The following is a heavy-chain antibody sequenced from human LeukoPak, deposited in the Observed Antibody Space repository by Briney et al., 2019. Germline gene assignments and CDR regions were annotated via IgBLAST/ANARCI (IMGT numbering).Heavy chain of an antibody. Sequence: PSETLSLTCTVSGGSISSYYWNWIRQPPGKGLEWIGEINHSGSTNYNPSLKSRLTISVDTSKNQFSLKLSSVTAADTAVYYCARHAKDPNKWALVYWGQGTLVTVSS. J-gene: IGHJ4*02. CDR3: ARHAKDPNKWALVY. CDR1: GGSISSYY. CDR2: INHSGST. V-gene: IGHV4-34*01. D-gene: IGHD1-26*01.